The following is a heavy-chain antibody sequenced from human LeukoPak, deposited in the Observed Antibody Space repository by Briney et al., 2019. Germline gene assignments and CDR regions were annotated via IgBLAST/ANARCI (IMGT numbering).Heavy chain of an antibody. D-gene: IGHD6-13*01. CDR1: GGSFSGYY. V-gene: IGHV4-34*01. CDR3: ASLRRAAAGTWFDP. CDR2: INHSGST. J-gene: IGHJ5*02. Sequence: SETLSLTCAVYGGSFSGYYWSWIRQPPGKGLEWIGEINHSGSTNYNPSLKSRVTISVDTSKNQFSLKLSSVTAADTAVYYCASLRRAAAGTWFDPWGQGTLVTVSS.